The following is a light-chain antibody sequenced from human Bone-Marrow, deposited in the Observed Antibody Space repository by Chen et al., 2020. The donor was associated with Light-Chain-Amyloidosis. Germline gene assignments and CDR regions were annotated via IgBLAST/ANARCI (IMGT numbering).Light chain of an antibody. CDR1: NIGSTS. CDR2: DDS. J-gene: IGLJ3*02. Sequence: SYVLTQPSSVSVAPGQTAPLACGGNNIGSTSVHWYQQTPGQAPLLVVHDDSDRPSGIPERLSGSNSGNTATLTISRVEAGDEADYYCQVWDRSSDRPVFGGGTKLTVL. CDR3: QVWDRSSDRPV. V-gene: IGLV3-21*02.